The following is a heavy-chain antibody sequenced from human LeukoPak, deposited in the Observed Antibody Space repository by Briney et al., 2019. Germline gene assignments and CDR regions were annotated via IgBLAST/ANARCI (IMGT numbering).Heavy chain of an antibody. CDR3: KLERDGDACDI. CDR1: GYTFTSYY. CDR2: INPTGGST. D-gene: IGHD1-1*01. J-gene: IGHJ3*02. V-gene: IGHV1-46*01. Sequence: ASVKLSRKASGYTFTSYYMHWVRQAPGQGLEWMAIINPTGGSTSYAHTFQGRVTITRDTSTSTVYMELSSLRSEDTAVYYCKLERDGDACDICGQGTMVTVSS.